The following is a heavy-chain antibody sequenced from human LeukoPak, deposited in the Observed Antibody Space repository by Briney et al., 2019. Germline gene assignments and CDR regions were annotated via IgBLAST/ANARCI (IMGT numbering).Heavy chain of an antibody. D-gene: IGHD1-26*01. CDR2: INSDGSDM. V-gene: IGHV3-74*01. CDR1: GFTFSGYW. CDR3: ARDSRWYNGRYYDEGIDY. Sequence: GGSLRLSCTGSGFTFSGYWMHWVRQVPGKGLVWVSRINSDGSDMSYADAGKGRFTISRDNAKNTVYLQMNSLRVEDTALYYCARDSRWYNGRYYDEGIDYWGQGTLVTVSS. J-gene: IGHJ4*02.